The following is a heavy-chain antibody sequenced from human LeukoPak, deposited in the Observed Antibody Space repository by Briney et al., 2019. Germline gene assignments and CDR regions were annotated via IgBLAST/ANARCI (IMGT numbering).Heavy chain of an antibody. J-gene: IGHJ5*02. D-gene: IGHD5-12*01. CDR2: MDSNSGGT. CDR3: ARGWGYDYRGNNWFDP. CDR1: GYTFTHNY. Sequence: ASVTVSCKASGYTFTHNYIHWLRHAPGPGLEWKGWMDSNSGGTKYAQKFQGRVTMTRDTSISTAYMELTRLGFDDTAVYYCARGWGYDYRGNNWFDPWGQGTPVTVSS. V-gene: IGHV1-2*02.